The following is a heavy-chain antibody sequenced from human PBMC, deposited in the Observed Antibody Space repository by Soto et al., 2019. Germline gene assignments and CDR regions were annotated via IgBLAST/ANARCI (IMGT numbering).Heavy chain of an antibody. J-gene: IGHJ6*02. CDR1: GGTFSSYA. V-gene: IGHV1-69*01. CDR3: ARVRVTAMALGSYYYYGMDV. CDR2: IIPIFGTA. D-gene: IGHD5-18*01. Sequence: QVQLVQSGAEVKKPGSSVKVSCKASGGTFSSYAISWVXQAPGQGLEWMGGIIPIFGTANYAQKFQGRVTITADESTSTAYMELSSLRSEDTAVYYCARVRVTAMALGSYYYYGMDVWGQGTTVTVSS.